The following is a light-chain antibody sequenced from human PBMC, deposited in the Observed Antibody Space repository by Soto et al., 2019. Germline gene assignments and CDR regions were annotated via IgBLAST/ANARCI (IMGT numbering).Light chain of an antibody. V-gene: IGKV3-20*01. CDR1: QSFRSNS. Sequence: EIVLTQSPGTLSLSPGERATLSCRASQSFRSNSLAWYQQKPGQAPRLLIYGASTRATGIPDRFSGSGSGTDFTLTSSSLEPEDFAVYYCQHYDNSPETFGQGTKVEIK. CDR2: GAS. CDR3: QHYDNSPET. J-gene: IGKJ1*01.